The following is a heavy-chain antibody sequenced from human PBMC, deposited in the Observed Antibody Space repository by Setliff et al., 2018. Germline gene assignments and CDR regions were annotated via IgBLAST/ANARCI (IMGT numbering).Heavy chain of an antibody. CDR3: ARDVYDFRTGQGGP. J-gene: IGHJ5*02. D-gene: IGHD3-3*01. V-gene: IGHV3-53*01. CDR2: IYSSFYGGIT. Sequence: PGGSLRLSCAASGLSVSRSYMAWVRQVPGKGLQWVSLIYSSFYGGITFYSDSVKGRFTISRDNSNNTVYLQMDSLRAEDTAVYYCARDVYDFRTGQGGPWGQGTRVTVSS. CDR1: GLSVSRSY.